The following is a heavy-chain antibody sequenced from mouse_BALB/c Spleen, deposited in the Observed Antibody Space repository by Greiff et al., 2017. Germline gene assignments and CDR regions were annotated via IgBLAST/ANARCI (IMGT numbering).Heavy chain of an antibody. D-gene: IGHD2-1*01. J-gene: IGHJ4*01. CDR1: GYSITSDYA. CDR2: ISYSGST. V-gene: IGHV3-2*02. Sequence: VQLQQSGPGLVKPSQSLSLTCTVTGYSITSDYAWNWIRQFPGNKLEWMGYISYSGSTSYNPSLKSRISITRDTSKNQFFLQLNSVTTEDTATYYCARPLYYGNYEDAMDYWGQGTSVTVSS. CDR3: ARPLYYGNYEDAMDY.